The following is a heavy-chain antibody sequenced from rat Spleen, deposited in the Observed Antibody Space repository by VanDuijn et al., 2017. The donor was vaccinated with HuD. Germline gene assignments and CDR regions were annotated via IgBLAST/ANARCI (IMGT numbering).Heavy chain of an antibody. CDR2: ISYGDSSGHSST. CDR3: ARRHYGYTDYFDY. J-gene: IGHJ2*01. D-gene: IGHD1-6*01. V-gene: IGHV5-7*01. Sequence: EVQLVESDGGLVQPGRSLKLSCAASGFTFSDYYMAWVRQAPKKGLEWVTTISYGDSSGHSSTYYRDSVKGRFTISRDNAKSTLSLQMDSLRSEDTATYYCARRHYGYTDYFDYWGQGVMVTVSS. CDR1: GFTFSDYY.